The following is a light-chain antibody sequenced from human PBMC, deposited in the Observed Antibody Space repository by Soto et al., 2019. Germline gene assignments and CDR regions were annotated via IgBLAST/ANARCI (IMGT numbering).Light chain of an antibody. CDR3: QQYGSSIQT. CDR1: QSAGSNY. Sequence: EIVLTQFPGTLSLSPGERATLSCRASQSAGSNYLAWYQQRPGQPPNLLIFGASHRAPDIPDRFSGSGSGTDFTLTISRLEPEDFAVYYCQQYGSSIQTFGQGTKVEIK. CDR2: GAS. V-gene: IGKV3-20*01. J-gene: IGKJ1*01.